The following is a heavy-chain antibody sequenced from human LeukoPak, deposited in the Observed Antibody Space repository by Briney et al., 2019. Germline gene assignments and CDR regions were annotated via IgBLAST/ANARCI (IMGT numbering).Heavy chain of an antibody. V-gene: IGHV4-4*02. D-gene: IGHD3-22*01. CDR3: ARDHVGPYYYDSEGFDY. J-gene: IGHJ4*02. CDR1: GGSISSSNW. Sequence: SETLSLTCAVSGGSISSSNWWSWVRQPPGKGLEWIGEIYHSGSTNYNPSLKSRVTMSVDTSKNQFSLKLSSVTAADTAVYYCARDHVGPYYYDSEGFDYWGQGTLVTVSS. CDR2: IYHSGST.